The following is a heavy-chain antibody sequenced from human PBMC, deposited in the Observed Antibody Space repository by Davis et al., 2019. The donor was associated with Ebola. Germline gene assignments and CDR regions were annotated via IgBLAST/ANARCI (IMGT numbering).Heavy chain of an antibody. Sequence: ASVKVSCKASGYTFSNYDINWVRQAPGQGLEWMGWINTNTGNPTLAQGFTGRFVFSFDTSVSTAYLQISSLKAEDSAVYYCARDQGVWGNYSFGLAYWGQGTQVTVSS. CDR3: ARDQGVWGNYSFGLAY. CDR2: INTNTGNP. CDR1: GYTFSNYD. V-gene: IGHV7-4-1*02. D-gene: IGHD1-7*01. J-gene: IGHJ4*02.